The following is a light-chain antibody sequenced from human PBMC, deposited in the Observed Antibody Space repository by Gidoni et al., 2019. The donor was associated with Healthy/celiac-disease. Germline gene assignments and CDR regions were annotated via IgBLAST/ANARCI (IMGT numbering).Light chain of an antibody. CDR1: QSVLYSSNNKNY. V-gene: IGKV4-1*01. CDR2: WAS. J-gene: IGKJ2*01. Sequence: DIVMTQSPDSLAVSLGERATINCKSSQSVLYSSNNKNYLAWYQQKPGQPPKLLLYWASTRESGVPDRFSGSWSGTDFPLTISSLQAEDVAVYYCQQYYSTLMYTFGQGTKLEIK. CDR3: QQYYSTLMYT.